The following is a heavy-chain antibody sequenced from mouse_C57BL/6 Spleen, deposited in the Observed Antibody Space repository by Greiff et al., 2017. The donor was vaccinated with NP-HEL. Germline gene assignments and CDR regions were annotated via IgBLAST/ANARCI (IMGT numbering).Heavy chain of an antibody. J-gene: IGHJ3*01. V-gene: IGHV1-9*01. D-gene: IGHD2-1*01. CDR1: GYTFTGYW. CDR2: ILPGSGST. Sequence: QVQLKESGAELMKPGASVKLSCKATGYTFTGYWIEWVKQRPGHGLEWIGEILPGSGSTNYNEKFKGKATFTADTSSNTAYMQLSSLTTEDSAIYDCAREGIDYGNPPFAYWGQGTLVTVSA. CDR3: AREGIDYGNPPFAY.